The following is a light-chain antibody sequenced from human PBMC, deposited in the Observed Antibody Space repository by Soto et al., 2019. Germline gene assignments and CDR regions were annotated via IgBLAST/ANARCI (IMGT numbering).Light chain of an antibody. J-gene: IGKJ1*01. CDR2: WAS. CDR1: QTVLYGHNKRNY. V-gene: IGKV4-1*01. Sequence: DIVMTQSPDSLAVSLGERVTISCKSSQTVLYGHNKRNYLAWYQQKSGQPPTLLLYWASTRGSGVPDRFTGSGSGTDFTLTITSLQAEDVAVYYCQQYFANPRTFGQGTKVEIK. CDR3: QQYFANPRT.